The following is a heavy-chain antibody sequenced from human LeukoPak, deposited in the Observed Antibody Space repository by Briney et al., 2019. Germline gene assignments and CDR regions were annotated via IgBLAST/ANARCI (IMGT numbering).Heavy chain of an antibody. J-gene: IGHJ4*02. D-gene: IGHD1-26*01. CDR1: GGSISSSSYY. CDR2: IYYSGST. CDR3: ARGNGSYPSTYFDY. Sequence: SETLSLTCTVSGGSISSSSYYWGWIRQPPGKGLEWIGSIYYSGSTYYNPSLKSRVTISVDTSKNQFSLKLSSVTAADTAVYYCARGNGSYPSTYFDYWGQGTLVTVSS. V-gene: IGHV4-39*07.